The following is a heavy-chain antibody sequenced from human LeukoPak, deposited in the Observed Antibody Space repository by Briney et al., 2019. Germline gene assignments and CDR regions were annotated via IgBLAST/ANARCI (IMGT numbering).Heavy chain of an antibody. D-gene: IGHD3-3*01. CDR1: GFTFNRYA. J-gene: IGHJ2*01. V-gene: IGHV3-33*01. CDR2: IWYDGSNK. CDR3: ARDFWDDFEYFDL. Sequence: QSGGSLRLSCAASGFTFNRYAMHWVRQAPGKGLEWVAFIWYDGSNKYYADSVKGRFTVSRDNSKNTLYLQMNSLRAEDTAVYYCARDFWDDFEYFDLWGRGTLVTVSS.